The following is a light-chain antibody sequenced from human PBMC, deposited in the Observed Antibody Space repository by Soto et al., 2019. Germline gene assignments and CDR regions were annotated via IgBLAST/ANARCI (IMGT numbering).Light chain of an antibody. V-gene: IGKV2-24*01. Sequence: IVLTQTPLSSPVTLGQPASISCRSSQSLVHSDGNTSLTWLQQRPGQPPRLLIYRVFNLFSAVRDRFRGSRAGTDFTLKLSRVEAEDVGVYNCTQETQLPRSFSQGNRVEIK. CDR3: TQETQLPRS. CDR2: RVF. CDR1: QSLVHSDGNTS. J-gene: IGKJ1*01.